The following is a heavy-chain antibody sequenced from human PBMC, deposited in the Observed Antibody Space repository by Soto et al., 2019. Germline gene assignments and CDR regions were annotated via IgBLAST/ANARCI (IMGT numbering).Heavy chain of an antibody. J-gene: IGHJ4*02. D-gene: IGHD2-2*01. CDR1: GYTFTSYG. CDR3: ARGSCGSATCLPGLY. CDR2: IGAGNGNT. V-gene: IGHV1-18*01. Sequence: ASVKVSCKASGYTFTSYGISRVRQAPGQGLEWMGWIGAGNGNTKYSQKFQFRITLTRDTSASTAYMELSSLRSDDTALYYCARGSCGSATCLPGLYWGQGTLVTVSS.